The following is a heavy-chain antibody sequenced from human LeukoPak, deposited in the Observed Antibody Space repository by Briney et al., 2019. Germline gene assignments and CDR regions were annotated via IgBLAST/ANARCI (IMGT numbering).Heavy chain of an antibody. D-gene: IGHD3-10*01. CDR1: GFSFSRYW. J-gene: IGHJ4*02. CDR2: IKQDGSEK. Sequence: GGSLRLSCAASGFSFSRYWMSWVRQAPGKGLEWAANIKQDGSEKNYVESVKGRFTISRDNAKNSLYLQTNSLRAEDTAVYYCARAGQEWFGELGFDQWVQGTLVIVSS. CDR3: ARAGQEWFGELGFDQ. V-gene: IGHV3-7*01.